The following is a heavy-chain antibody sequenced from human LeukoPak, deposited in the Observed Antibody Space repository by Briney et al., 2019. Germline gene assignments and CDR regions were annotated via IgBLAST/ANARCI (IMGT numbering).Heavy chain of an antibody. CDR1: GFTFSNYW. J-gene: IGHJ4*02. CDR3: AREAGTGEY. V-gene: IGHV3-7*01. Sequence: PGGSLRLSCAASGFTFSNYWMSWVRQAPGKGLEWVANIKQDGSEKYYVDSVKGRFTTSRDNAKNSLYLQMNSLRAEDTALYYCAREAGTGEYWGQGTLVTVSS. CDR2: IKQDGSEK. D-gene: IGHD6-19*01.